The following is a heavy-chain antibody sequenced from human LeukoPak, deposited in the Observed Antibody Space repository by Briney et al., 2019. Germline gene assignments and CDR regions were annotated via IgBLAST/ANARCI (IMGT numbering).Heavy chain of an antibody. V-gene: IGHV4-59*08. CDR1: GGSFSGYY. D-gene: IGHD2/OR15-2a*01. CDR2: ISDIGSI. Sequence: ASETLSLTCAVYGGSFSGYYWSWIRQPPGKGLEWIAYISDIGSINYNPSLKSRVTISLDTSKNQFSLKLSSVTAADTAVYYCAGHHPRNTVDFWGQGTLVTVSS. CDR3: AGHHPRNTVDF. J-gene: IGHJ4*02.